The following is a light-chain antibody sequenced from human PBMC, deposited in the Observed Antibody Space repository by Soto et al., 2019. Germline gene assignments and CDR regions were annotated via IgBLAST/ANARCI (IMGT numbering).Light chain of an antibody. CDR3: QQYDTSSGT. CDR1: QSVSSN. CDR2: GAS. V-gene: IGKV3-15*01. J-gene: IGKJ1*01. Sequence: EIVMTQSPATLSVSPGERATLSCRASQSVSSNLAWYQQKPGQAPRLLIYGASTRATGIPARFSGSGSGTEFTLTISRLEPEDFALYFCQQYDTSSGTFGPGTKVDIK.